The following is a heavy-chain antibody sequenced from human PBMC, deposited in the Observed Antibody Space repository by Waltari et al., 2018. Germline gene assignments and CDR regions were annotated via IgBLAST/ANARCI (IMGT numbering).Heavy chain of an antibody. Sequence: QVQLVESGGGVVQPGRSLRLSCAASGFTFSRFGMHWVRQAPGKGLEWVAAIWHDGSNEYYVDSVKGRFTISRDNSKNTLYLQMNSLRAEDSAVYYCASQSTTLFDYWGQGTLVTVSS. J-gene: IGHJ4*02. CDR1: GFTFSRFG. CDR2: IWHDGSNE. V-gene: IGHV3-33*01. CDR3: ASQSTTLFDY. D-gene: IGHD2-15*01.